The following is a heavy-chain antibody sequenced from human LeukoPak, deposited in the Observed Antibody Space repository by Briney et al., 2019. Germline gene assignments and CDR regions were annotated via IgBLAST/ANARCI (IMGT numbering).Heavy chain of an antibody. CDR3: ARDLNVLMAATPFDH. CDR2: ISSSSGTI. J-gene: IGHJ4*02. D-gene: IGHD2-8*01. CDR1: GFTFSSDS. Sequence: GGSLRLSCAASGFTFSSDSLNWVRQAPGKGLEWISYISSSSGTIYYADSVKGRFTISRDNAKNSLYLQMDSLRAEDTAVYYCARDLNVLMAATPFDHWGQGTLVTVSS. V-gene: IGHV3-48*04.